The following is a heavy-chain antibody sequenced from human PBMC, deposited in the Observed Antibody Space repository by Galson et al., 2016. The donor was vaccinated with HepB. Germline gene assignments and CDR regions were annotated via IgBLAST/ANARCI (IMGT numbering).Heavy chain of an antibody. J-gene: IGHJ4*02. CDR3: ARGGPSNQAMLFPEPLRT. CDR1: GGTFSNYR. Sequence: SVKVSCKASGGTFSNYRIDWVRQAPGQGLEWMGGIIPVSRTPNYAQKFQVRVTITADESTSSSYMEVSSLKSEDTAVYYCARGGPSNQAMLFPEPLRTWGQGTLDTVSS. CDR2: IIPVSRTP. V-gene: IGHV1-69*13. D-gene: IGHD1-14*01.